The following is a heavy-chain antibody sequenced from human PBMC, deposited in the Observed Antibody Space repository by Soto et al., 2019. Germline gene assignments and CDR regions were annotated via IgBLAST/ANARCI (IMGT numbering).Heavy chain of an antibody. V-gene: IGHV3-30*18. D-gene: IGHD3-10*01. CDR3: AKDTGADY. J-gene: IGHJ4*02. CDR1: GFTFSSYG. Sequence: QVQLVESGGGVVQPGRSLRLPCAASGFTFSSYGMYWVRQAPGKGLEWVARISYDGSNQFYGDSVKGRFTISRDNSKNTLYLQMNSLRSEDTAVYYCAKDTGADYWGQGTLVTVSS. CDR2: ISYDGSNQ.